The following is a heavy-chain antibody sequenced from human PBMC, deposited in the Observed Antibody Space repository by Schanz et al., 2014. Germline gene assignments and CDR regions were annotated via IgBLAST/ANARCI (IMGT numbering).Heavy chain of an antibody. V-gene: IGHV4-31*03. D-gene: IGHD4-17*01. CDR3: ARDRGHGDLPGDI. CDR1: GGSISSGVHY. CDR2: INHGGST. J-gene: IGHJ3*02. Sequence: QVQLQQWGAGLLKPSETLSLTCTVSGGSISSGVHYWSWVRQPAGRGLEWIAEINHGGSTNYNPSLKSRVTISVDTSKNQFSLNLSSATAADTAVYYCARDRGHGDLPGDIWGQGTMVTVSS.